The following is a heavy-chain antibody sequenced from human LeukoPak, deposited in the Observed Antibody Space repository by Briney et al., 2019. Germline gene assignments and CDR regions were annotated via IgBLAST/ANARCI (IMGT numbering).Heavy chain of an antibody. D-gene: IGHD2-15*01. V-gene: IGHV4-30-2*01. CDR2: IYHSGST. J-gene: IGHJ5*02. CDR1: GGSISSGGYY. CDR3: ARDIQELVGNWFDP. Sequence: SQTLSLTCTVSGGSISSGGYYWSWIRQPPGKGLEWIGYIYHSGSTYYNPSLKSRVTISVDRSKNQFSLKLSSVTAADTAVYYCARDIQELVGNWFDPWGQGTLVTVSS.